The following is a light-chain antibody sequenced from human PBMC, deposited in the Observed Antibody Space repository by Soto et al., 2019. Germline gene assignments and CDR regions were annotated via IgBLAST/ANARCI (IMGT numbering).Light chain of an antibody. CDR3: QQYNNWPLT. CDR2: AAS. V-gene: IGKV3-15*01. J-gene: IGKJ4*01. CDR1: QSVSSN. Sequence: EKVLTQSPATLSVSPGERATPSCRASQSVSSNLAWYQQKPGQAPRLLISAASTRATGIPARFSGSGSGTEFTLTISSLQSEDFAVYYCQQYNNWPLTFGGGTKVEIK.